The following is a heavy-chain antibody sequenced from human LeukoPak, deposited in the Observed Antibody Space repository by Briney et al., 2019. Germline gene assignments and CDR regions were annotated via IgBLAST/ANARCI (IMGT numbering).Heavy chain of an antibody. CDR1: GGSFSGYY. V-gene: IGHV4-34*01. CDR2: INHSGST. D-gene: IGHD4-17*01. J-gene: IGHJ4*02. CDR3: ARRRETTVTTPYGY. Sequence: SETLSLTCAVYGGSFSGYYWSWIRQPPGKGLEWIGEINHSGSTNYNPSLKSRATISVDTSKNQFSLKLSSVTAADTAVYYCARRRETTVTTPYGYWGQGTLVTVSS.